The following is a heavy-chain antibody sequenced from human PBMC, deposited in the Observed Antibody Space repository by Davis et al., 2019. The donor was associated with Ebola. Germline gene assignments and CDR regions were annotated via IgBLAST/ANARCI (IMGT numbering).Heavy chain of an antibody. V-gene: IGHV3-74*01. Sequence: GESLKISCAASGSTFSSVWMHWVRQAPGKGLVWVSRVSSDGSTTNYADSVKDRFTISRDNAKNTLYLQMNSLRAEDTAVYYCARASQGEWLPSYWGQGTLVTVSS. CDR1: GSTFSSVW. J-gene: IGHJ4*02. CDR3: ARASQGEWLPSY. D-gene: IGHD3-3*01. CDR2: VSSDGSTT.